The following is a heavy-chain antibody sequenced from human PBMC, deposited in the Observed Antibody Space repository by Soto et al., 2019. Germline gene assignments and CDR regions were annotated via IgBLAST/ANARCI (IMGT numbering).Heavy chain of an antibody. CDR1: GYTFTSHD. CDR3: ARWDYGVYARFDY. D-gene: IGHD4-17*01. J-gene: IGHJ4*02. V-gene: IGHV1-8*01. CDR2: MNPNSGNT. Sequence: QVQLVQSGAEVKKSGASVKVSCKASGYTFTSHDINWVRQATGQGLEWMGWMNPNSGNTGYAQKFQGRVTMTRNTSISTAYMELSSLRPEDTAVHYCARWDYGVYARFDYWGQGTLVTVSS.